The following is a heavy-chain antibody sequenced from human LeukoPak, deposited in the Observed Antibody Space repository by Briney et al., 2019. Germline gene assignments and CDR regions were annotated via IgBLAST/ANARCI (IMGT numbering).Heavy chain of an antibody. CDR3: AREYYGSGSL. J-gene: IGHJ4*02. Sequence: SETLSLTCTVSNASISSNTYYRAWIRQPPGKGLEYIGSINYRGSTYYNPSLKSRVTLSVDTSKNQFSLKLNSVTAADTAVYYCAREYYGSGSLWGQGTLVTVSS. CDR2: INYRGST. V-gene: IGHV4-39*07. CDR1: NASISSNTYY. D-gene: IGHD3-10*01.